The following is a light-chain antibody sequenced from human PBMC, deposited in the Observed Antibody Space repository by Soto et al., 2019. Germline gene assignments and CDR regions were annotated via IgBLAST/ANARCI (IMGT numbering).Light chain of an antibody. Sequence: DIVMTQSPDSLAVSLGARATINCKSSQSVLYSSNNRDSLAWYQQKPGLPPKLLIYWASIRASGVPDRFSGDESGTDFTLTISSLQAEDVAVYYCQHYYSTMYTFGQRTKLEIK. CDR3: QHYYSTMYT. V-gene: IGKV4-1*01. CDR1: QSVLYSSNNRDS. CDR2: WAS. J-gene: IGKJ2*01.